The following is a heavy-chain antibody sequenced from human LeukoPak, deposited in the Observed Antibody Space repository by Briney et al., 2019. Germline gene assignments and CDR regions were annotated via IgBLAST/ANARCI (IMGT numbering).Heavy chain of an antibody. Sequence: PGGSLRLSCAASGFAFSSYAMSWVRQAPGKGLEWVSAISGSGGSTYYADSVKGRFTVSRDNSKNTLYLQMNSLRAEDTAVYYCAKDLGYPYSSSVNWGQGTLVTVSS. CDR3: AKDLGYPYSSSVN. CDR2: ISGSGGST. CDR1: GFAFSSYA. V-gene: IGHV3-23*01. J-gene: IGHJ4*02. D-gene: IGHD6-6*01.